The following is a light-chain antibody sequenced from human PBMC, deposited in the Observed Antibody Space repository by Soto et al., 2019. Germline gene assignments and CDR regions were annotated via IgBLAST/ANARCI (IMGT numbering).Light chain of an antibody. CDR2: ATS. Sequence: DIQMTQSPSSLSASTGDRVTITCRASQGISSWLAWYQQKPGKAPKLLIYATSSLQRGVPSRFSGSGSGTDFTLTINSLQPEDFATYYCQQSYSTPQVTFGGGTKVDIK. V-gene: IGKV1-39*01. CDR1: QGISSW. CDR3: QQSYSTPQVT. J-gene: IGKJ4*01.